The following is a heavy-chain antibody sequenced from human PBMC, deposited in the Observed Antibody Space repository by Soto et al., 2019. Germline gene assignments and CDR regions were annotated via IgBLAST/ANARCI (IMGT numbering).Heavy chain of an antibody. CDR2: IFSGGST. Sequence: EVQLVESGGGLVQPGGSLRLSCVASGLTVSSNYMSWVSQAPGKGLEWVSVIFSGGSTNYADSVKGRFTISRDNSKNTLYLQMNSLRAEDTAVYYCATRVTAGYWGQGTLVTVSS. V-gene: IGHV3-66*01. CDR3: ATRVTAGY. D-gene: IGHD2-21*02. CDR1: GLTVSSNY. J-gene: IGHJ4*02.